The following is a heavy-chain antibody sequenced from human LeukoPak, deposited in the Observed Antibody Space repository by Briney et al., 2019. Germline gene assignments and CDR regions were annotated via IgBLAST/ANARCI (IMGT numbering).Heavy chain of an antibody. J-gene: IGHJ4*02. V-gene: IGHV3-30-3*01. Sequence: GGSLRLSCAASGFTFSSYAMHWVRQAPGKGLEWVAVISYDGSNKYYADSVKGRFTISRDNSKNTLYLQMNSLRAEDTAVYYCARDRSATPDYWGQGTLVTVSS. CDR2: ISYDGSNK. CDR3: ARDRSATPDY. D-gene: IGHD1-26*01. CDR1: GFTFSSYA.